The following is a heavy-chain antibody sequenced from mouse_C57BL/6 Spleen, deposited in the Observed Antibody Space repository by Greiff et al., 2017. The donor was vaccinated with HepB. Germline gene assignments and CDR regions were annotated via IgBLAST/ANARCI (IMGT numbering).Heavy chain of an antibody. CDR3: AREGGTTVVAGGYYAMDY. J-gene: IGHJ4*01. CDR2: IYPRSGNT. Sequence: VQLQQSGAELARPGASVKLSCKASGYTFTSYGISWVKQSTGQGLEWIGEIYPRSGNTYYNEKFKGKATLTADKSSSTAYMELRSLTSEDSAVYFCAREGGTTVVAGGYYAMDYWGQGTSVTVSS. D-gene: IGHD1-1*01. V-gene: IGHV1-81*01. CDR1: GYTFTSYG.